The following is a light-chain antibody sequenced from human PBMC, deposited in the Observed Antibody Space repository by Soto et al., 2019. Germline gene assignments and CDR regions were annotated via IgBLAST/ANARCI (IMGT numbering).Light chain of an antibody. CDR3: QQYNNWPAIT. CDR2: DAS. V-gene: IGKV3-11*01. Sequence: EIVMTQSPATLSLSPGERATLSCRASQSVDKYLVWYQQKPGQAPRLLIYDASNRATGIPARFSGSGSGTDFTLTISNLEPEDFAVYYCQQYNNWPAITFGQGTRLEIK. J-gene: IGKJ5*01. CDR1: QSVDKY.